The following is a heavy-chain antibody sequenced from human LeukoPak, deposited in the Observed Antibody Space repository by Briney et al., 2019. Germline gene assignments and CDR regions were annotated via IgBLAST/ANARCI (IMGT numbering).Heavy chain of an antibody. V-gene: IGHV4-34*01. CDR1: GGSFSGYY. D-gene: IGHD5-24*01. CDR3: ARGPVEMATIRYFDY. J-gene: IGHJ4*02. Sequence: SETLSLTCAVYGGSFSGYYWSWIRQPPGKGLEWIWEINHSGSTNYNPSLKSRVTISLDTSKNQFSLKLSSVTAADTAVYYCARGPVEMATIRYFDYWGQGTLVTVSS. CDR2: INHSGST.